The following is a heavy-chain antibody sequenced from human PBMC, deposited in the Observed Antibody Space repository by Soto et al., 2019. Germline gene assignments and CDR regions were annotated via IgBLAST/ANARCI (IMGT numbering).Heavy chain of an antibody. V-gene: IGHV3-23*01. D-gene: IGHD4-17*01. CDR2: IIGNGDTT. CDR3: AKDYDYGDSLPFDY. Sequence: EVQLLEAGGGLVQPGGSLRLSCAASGFSFRNYGMSWVRQAPGKGLEWLSAIIGNGDTTYYADSVRGRFTISRDNSKNKLYLQLKDLGAEDTAIYYCAKDYDYGDSLPFDYWGQGTLVTVSS. J-gene: IGHJ4*02. CDR1: GFSFRNYG.